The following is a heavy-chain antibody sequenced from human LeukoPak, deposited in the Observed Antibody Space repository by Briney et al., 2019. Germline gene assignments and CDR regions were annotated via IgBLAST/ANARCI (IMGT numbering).Heavy chain of an antibody. CDR1: GGSISSGSYY. CDR2: IYTSGST. Sequence: SETLSLTCTVSGGSISSGSYYWSWIRQPAGKGLEWIGRIYTSGSTNCNPSLKSRVTISVDTSKNQFSLKLSSVTAADTAVYYCARIPAAIGIYYYYYMDVWGKGTTVTVSS. D-gene: IGHD2-2*01. CDR3: ARIPAAIGIYYYYYMDV. V-gene: IGHV4-61*02. J-gene: IGHJ6*03.